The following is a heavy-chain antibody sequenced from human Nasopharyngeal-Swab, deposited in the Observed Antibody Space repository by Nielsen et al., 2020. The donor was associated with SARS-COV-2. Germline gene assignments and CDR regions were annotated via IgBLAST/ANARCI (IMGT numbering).Heavy chain of an antibody. CDR2: INRDGSST. CDR1: GFTLSSYW. D-gene: IGHD6-19*01. J-gene: IGHJ4*02. CDR3: ARETAVAGDYYCDY. Sequence: GEFLKISCAASGFTLSSYWMHWVRQVPGKGLVWVSRINRDGSSTSYADSVKGRFTISRENAKNTLYLEMNSLRVEDTAVYYCARETAVAGDYYCDYWGQGTLVAVSS. V-gene: IGHV3-74*01.